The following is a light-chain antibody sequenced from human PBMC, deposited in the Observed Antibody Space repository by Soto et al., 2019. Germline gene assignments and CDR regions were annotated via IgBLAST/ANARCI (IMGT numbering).Light chain of an antibody. CDR2: EVS. CDR1: SNDLGVYNY. Sequence: QSALTQPASVSGSPGQSITISCTGTSNDLGVYNYVSWYQQHPGKAPKLMIYEVSNRPSGVSSRFSGSKSGNTASLTISGLQADDEADYYCKSYTRSSTLVFGGGTKLTVL. V-gene: IGLV2-14*01. J-gene: IGLJ2*01. CDR3: KSYTRSSTLV.